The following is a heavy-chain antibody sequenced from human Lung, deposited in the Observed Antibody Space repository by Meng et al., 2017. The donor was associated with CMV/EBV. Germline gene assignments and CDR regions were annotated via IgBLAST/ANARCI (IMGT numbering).Heavy chain of an antibody. CDR2: INSDGSST. D-gene: IGHD2-2*01. V-gene: IGHV3-74*01. J-gene: IGHJ5*02. CDR1: GFTFSSYW. CDR3: ARDAADSTSPAWFDP. Sequence: SGFTFSSYWMQWVRQAPGKGLVWVSRINSDGSSTSYADSVKGRFTISRDNAKNTLYLQMNSLRVEDTAVYYCARDAADSTSPAWFDPWGQGTLVTVSS.